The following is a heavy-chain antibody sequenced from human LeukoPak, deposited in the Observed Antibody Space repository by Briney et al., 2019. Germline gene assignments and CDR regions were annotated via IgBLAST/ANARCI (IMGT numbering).Heavy chain of an antibody. CDR2: ISAYNGNT. J-gene: IGHJ3*02. CDR1: GYTFTSYG. D-gene: IGHD3-3*01. Sequence: ASVKVSCKASGYTFTSYGISWVRQAPGQGLDWMGWISAYNGNTNYAQKLQGRVTMTTDTSTSTAYMELRSLRSDDTAVYYCARLSRFTIFGVVLNAFDIWGQGTTVTVSS. V-gene: IGHV1-18*01. CDR3: ARLSRFTIFGVVLNAFDI.